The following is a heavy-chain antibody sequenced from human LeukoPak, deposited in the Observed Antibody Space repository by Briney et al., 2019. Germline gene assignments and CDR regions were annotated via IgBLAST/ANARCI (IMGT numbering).Heavy chain of an antibody. V-gene: IGHV3-23*01. CDR1: GFTFSTYA. D-gene: IGHD6-13*01. J-gene: IGHJ4*02. CDR3: AKSHRGASSWYMFDY. CDR2: ISGSDGSGDVT. Sequence: GGSLRLSCAASGFTFSTYAMTWVRQAPGKGLEWVSVISGSDGSGDVTYYIDSVKGRFTISRDNSKNTLYLQMNSLRAEDTAVYYCAKSHRGASSWYMFDYWGQGTLVTVSS.